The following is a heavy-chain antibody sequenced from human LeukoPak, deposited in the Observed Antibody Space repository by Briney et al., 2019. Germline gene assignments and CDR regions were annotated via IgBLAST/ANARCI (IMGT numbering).Heavy chain of an antibody. CDR1: GFTVSSNY. CDR2: IYSGGST. V-gene: IGHV3-66*01. CDR3: ASPAYCGGDCSVYYYYYGMDV. Sequence: PGGSLRLSCAASGFTVSSNYMSWVRQAPGKGLEWVSVIYSGGSTYYADSVKGRFTISRDNSKNTLYLQMNSLRAEDTAVYYCASPAYCGGDCSVYYYYYGMDVWGQGTTVTVSS. D-gene: IGHD2-21*02. J-gene: IGHJ6*02.